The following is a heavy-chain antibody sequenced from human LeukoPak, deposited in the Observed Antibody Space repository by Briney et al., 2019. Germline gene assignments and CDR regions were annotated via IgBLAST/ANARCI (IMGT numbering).Heavy chain of an antibody. CDR1: GGSISSGDYY. CDR3: ARDCLDSGCYYYGMDV. J-gene: IGHJ6*02. CDR2: IYYSGST. D-gene: IGHD3-22*01. Sequence: SETLSLTCTVSGGSISSGDYYWSWIRQPPGKGLEWIGYIYYSGSTYYNPSLKSRVTISVDTPKNQFSLKLSSVTAADTAVYYCARDCLDSGCYYYGMDVWGQGTTVTVSS. V-gene: IGHV4-30-4*01.